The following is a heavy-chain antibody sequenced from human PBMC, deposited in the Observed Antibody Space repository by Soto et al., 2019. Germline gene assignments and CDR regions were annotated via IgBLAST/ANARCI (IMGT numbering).Heavy chain of an antibody. V-gene: IGHV3-23*01. J-gene: IGHJ3*02. CDR3: AKDRYCSGGSCYDAFYI. Sequence: EVQLLESGGGLVQPGGSLRLSCAASGFTCSSYAMSLVRQAPGKGLEWVSAISGSGGSRYYADSVKGRFTISRDNSKNTLYLQMNSVRAEDTAVYYCAKDRYCSGGSCYDAFYIWGQGTMVTVSS. CDR1: GFTCSSYA. CDR2: ISGSGGSR. D-gene: IGHD2-15*01.